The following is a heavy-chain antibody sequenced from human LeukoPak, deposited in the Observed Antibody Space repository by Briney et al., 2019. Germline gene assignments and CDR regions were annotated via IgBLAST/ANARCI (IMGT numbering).Heavy chain of an antibody. V-gene: IGHV1-69*05. CDR1: GGTFSSYA. CDR3: ASRDPQGAFDI. J-gene: IGHJ3*02. Sequence: SVEVSCKASGGTFSSYAISWVRQAPGQGLEWMGGIIPIFGTANYAQKFQGRVTITTDESTSTAYMELSSLRSEDTAVYYCASRDPQGAFDIWGQGTMVTVSS. CDR2: IIPIFGTA.